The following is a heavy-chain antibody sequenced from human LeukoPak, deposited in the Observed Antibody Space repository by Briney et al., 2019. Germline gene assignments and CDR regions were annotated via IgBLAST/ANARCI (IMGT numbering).Heavy chain of an antibody. D-gene: IGHD4-23*01. Sequence: PGGSLRLSCAASGFTFSSYSMNWVRQAPGKGLEWVSSISSSSSYIYYADSVKGRFTISRDNAKDSLYLQMNSLRAEDTAVYYCARASSGGAFDIWGQGTMVTVSS. CDR2: ISSSSSYI. V-gene: IGHV3-21*01. CDR1: GFTFSSYS. CDR3: ARASSGGAFDI. J-gene: IGHJ3*02.